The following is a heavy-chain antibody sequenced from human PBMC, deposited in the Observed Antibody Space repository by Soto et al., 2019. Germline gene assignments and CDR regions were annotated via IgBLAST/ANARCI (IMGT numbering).Heavy chain of an antibody. V-gene: IGHV3-30*18. CDR2: ISYDGSYK. CDR3: AKPTVGAGSFPLHH. D-gene: IGHD2-15*01. J-gene: IGHJ1*01. CDR1: GVTFSSYG. Sequence: GGSLRLSCAASGVTFSSYGMHWVRQAPGKGLEWVAVISYDGSYKDYTDSVKGRFAISRDNSKNTLYLQMNSLRAEDTAVYYCAKPTVGAGSFPLHHWGQGT.